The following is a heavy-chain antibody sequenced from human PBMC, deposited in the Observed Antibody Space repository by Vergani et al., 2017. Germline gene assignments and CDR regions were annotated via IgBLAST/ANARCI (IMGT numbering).Heavy chain of an antibody. D-gene: IGHD6-13*01. Sequence: QVQLVQSGAEVKKPGSSVKVSCKASGGTFSSYAISWVRQAPGQGLEGMGGIIPIFGTANYAQKFQGRVKITADKSTSTAYMELGSLRSEDTAVYYCARDQDGVGQQLARGYGMDVWGQGTTVTVSS. CDR1: GGTFSSYA. CDR2: IIPIFGTA. CDR3: ARDQDGVGQQLARGYGMDV. J-gene: IGHJ6*02. V-gene: IGHV1-69*06.